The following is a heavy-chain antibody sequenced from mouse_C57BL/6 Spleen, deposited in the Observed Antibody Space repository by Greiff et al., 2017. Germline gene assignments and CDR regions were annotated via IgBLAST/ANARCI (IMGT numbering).Heavy chain of an antibody. CDR2: IYPGDGDT. V-gene: IGHV1-82*01. CDR3: ARFYDYDGENAMEY. J-gene: IGHJ4*01. Sequence: QVQLQQSGPELVKPGASVKISCKASGYAFSSSWMNWVKQRPGKGLEWIGRIYPGDGDTNYNGKFKGKATLTADKSSSTAYMQLSSLTSEDSAVYFCARFYDYDGENAMEYWGQGTSVTVSA. D-gene: IGHD2-4*01. CDR1: GYAFSSSW.